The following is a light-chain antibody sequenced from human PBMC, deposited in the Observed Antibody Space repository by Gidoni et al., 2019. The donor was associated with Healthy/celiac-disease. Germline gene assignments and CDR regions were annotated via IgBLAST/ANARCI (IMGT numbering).Light chain of an antibody. V-gene: IGKV3-11*01. Sequence: EIVFTQSPATLSLSPGERATLSCRASQSVSSDLAWYQQKPGQAPRLLIDDASNRATGIPARFSGSGSGTDFTLTISSLEPEDFAVYYCQQRSNWHTFGGGTKVEIK. J-gene: IGKJ4*01. CDR2: DAS. CDR1: QSVSSD. CDR3: QQRSNWHT.